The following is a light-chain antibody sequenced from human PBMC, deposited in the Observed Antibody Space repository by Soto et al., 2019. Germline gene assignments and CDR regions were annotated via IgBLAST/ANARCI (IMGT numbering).Light chain of an antibody. V-gene: IGKV1-5*01. J-gene: IGKJ1*01. CDR3: QQYSTYLT. CDR1: QSVNNW. Sequence: DLQVTQSPSTVSASVGDTVSIKCRASQSVNNWLAWYQLQPGKAPKLLIYDASTLGSGVPSRFSGSGSGTEFTLTIRRLQPDDFATYFCQQYSTYLTFGQGTKVEI. CDR2: DAS.